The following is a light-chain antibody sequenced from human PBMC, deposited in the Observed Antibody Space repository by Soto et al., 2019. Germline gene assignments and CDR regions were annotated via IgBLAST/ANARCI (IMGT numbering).Light chain of an antibody. V-gene: IGKV3-15*01. CDR3: QHYHIWPLT. J-gene: IGKJ4*01. Sequence: EIVMTQSPATLSVSPGERATLSCRASQSVSSNVARYQQIPGQTPRLLIYDASTRAAGIPAGFSGRGSETEFTLTIRSLQSGDFTIYYCQHYHIWPLTLGGGTKVDIK. CDR1: QSVSSN. CDR2: DAS.